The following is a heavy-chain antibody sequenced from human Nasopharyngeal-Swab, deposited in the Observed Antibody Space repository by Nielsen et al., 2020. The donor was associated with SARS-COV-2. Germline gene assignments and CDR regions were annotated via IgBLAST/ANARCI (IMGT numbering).Heavy chain of an antibody. J-gene: IGHJ6*02. Sequence: LTCAASGFSFGDSAMHWVRQVPGKGLEWVSLIGWHGGGAYYAGSVKGRFTISRDNTKNSLYLQMNSLRTEDTALYYCAKDDSGRAMDVWGQGTAVTVSS. D-gene: IGHD1-26*01. V-gene: IGHV3-43*01. CDR2: IGWHGGGA. CDR3: AKDDSGRAMDV. CDR1: GFSFGDSA.